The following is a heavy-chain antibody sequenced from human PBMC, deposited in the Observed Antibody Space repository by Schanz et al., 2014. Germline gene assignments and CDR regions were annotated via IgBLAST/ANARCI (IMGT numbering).Heavy chain of an antibody. Sequence: EVQLVESGGGLVQPGGSLRLSCAASGFTLSNYAMSWVRQAPGKGLEWVSALSEGGGGTHYADAVRGRFTISRDNSKTTVYLQMNSLRAEDTAVYYCAKDAENTAMITDYFDYWGQGTLVTVSA. CDR2: LSEGGGGT. V-gene: IGHV3-23*04. CDR3: AKDAENTAMITDYFDY. J-gene: IGHJ4*02. CDR1: GFTLSNYA. D-gene: IGHD5-18*01.